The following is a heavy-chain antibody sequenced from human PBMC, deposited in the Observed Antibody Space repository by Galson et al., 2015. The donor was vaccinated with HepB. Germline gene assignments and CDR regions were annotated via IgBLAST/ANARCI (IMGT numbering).Heavy chain of an antibody. CDR3: ARSVVGENWFDP. Sequence: SVKVSCKASGGTFSSYAISWVRQAPGQGLEWMGGIIPIFGTANYAQKFQGRVTITADESTSTAYMVLSSLRSEDAAVYYCARSVVGENWFDPWGQGTLVTVSS. D-gene: IGHD3-10*01. J-gene: IGHJ5*02. CDR2: IIPIFGTA. CDR1: GGTFSSYA. V-gene: IGHV1-69*13.